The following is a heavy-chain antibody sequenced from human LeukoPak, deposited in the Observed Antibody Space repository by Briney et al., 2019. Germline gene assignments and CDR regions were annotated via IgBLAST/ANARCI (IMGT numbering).Heavy chain of an antibody. CDR3: ARESWWGYCSSTSCYGHWFDP. CDR2: INPSGGST. V-gene: IGHV1-46*01. J-gene: IGHJ5*02. Sequence: ASVKVSCKASGYTFTSYYMHWVRQAPGQGLEWMGIINPSGGSTSYAQKFQGRVTMTRDTSTSTVYVELSSLRSEDTAVYYCARESWWGYCSSTSCYGHWFDPWGQGTLVTVSS. CDR1: GYTFTSYY. D-gene: IGHD2-2*01.